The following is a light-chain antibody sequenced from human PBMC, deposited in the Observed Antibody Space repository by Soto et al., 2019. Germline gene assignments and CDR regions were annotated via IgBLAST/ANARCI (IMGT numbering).Light chain of an antibody. CDR3: QQFNSYPHD. J-gene: IGKJ5*01. Sequence: ALQLTQSPSSLSASVGDRVTITCRASQGISSALAWYQQKPGKAPKLLIYDASSLESGVPSRFSGSGSGTDFTLTISSLQPEDFATYYCQQFNSYPHDFGQGTRLEIK. CDR2: DAS. CDR1: QGISSA. V-gene: IGKV1-13*02.